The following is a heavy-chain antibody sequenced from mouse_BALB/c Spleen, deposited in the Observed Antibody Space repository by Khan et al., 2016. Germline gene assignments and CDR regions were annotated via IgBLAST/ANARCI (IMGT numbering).Heavy chain of an antibody. J-gene: IGHJ2*01. CDR3: ARTARIKY. Sequence: EVQLQESGPGLVKPSQSLSLTCTVTGYSITSGYGWNWIRQFPGNKLEWMGYISYSGSTNYNPSLKSRISITRDPSKNQFVLQLNSLTTEDTATYYCARTARIKYWGQGTTLTVSS. V-gene: IGHV3-2*02. CDR2: ISYSGST. D-gene: IGHD1-2*01. CDR1: GYSITSGYG.